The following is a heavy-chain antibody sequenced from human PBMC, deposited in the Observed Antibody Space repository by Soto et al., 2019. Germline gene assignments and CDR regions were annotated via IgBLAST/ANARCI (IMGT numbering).Heavy chain of an antibody. CDR3: TTEEWALFDY. CDR2: VFPGDSET. CDR1: VYTFTNYW. D-gene: IGHD3-3*01. Sequence: GESLKISCQVSVYTFTNYWVAWVRQMPGKGLEWMGIVFPGDSETRYSPSFQGQVTFSADQSTSTAFLKWNSLKTEDTAVYYCTTEEWALFDYWGQGTLVTVSS. J-gene: IGHJ4*02. V-gene: IGHV5-51*01.